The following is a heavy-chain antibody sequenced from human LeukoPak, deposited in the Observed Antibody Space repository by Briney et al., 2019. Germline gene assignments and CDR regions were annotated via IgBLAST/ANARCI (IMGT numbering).Heavy chain of an antibody. D-gene: IGHD3-22*01. CDR1: GGSYSGYY. CDR2: INHSGST. Sequence: SETLSLTCAVYGGSYSGYYWSWIRQPPGKGLEWIGEINHSGSTNYNPSLKSRVTISVDTSKNQFSLKLSSVTAADTAVYYCARGIVVGEFDYWGQGTLVTVSS. V-gene: IGHV4-34*01. J-gene: IGHJ4*02. CDR3: ARGIVVGEFDY.